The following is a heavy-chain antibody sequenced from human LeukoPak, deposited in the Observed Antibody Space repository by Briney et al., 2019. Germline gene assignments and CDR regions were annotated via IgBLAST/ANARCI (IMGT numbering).Heavy chain of an antibody. Sequence: ASVKVSCKASGYTFTGYYMHWVRQAPGQGLEWMGWINPNSGGTNYAQKFQGRVTMTRDTSISTAYMELSRLRSDDTAVFSCARAGHRRYYYDNGYDYWGQGTLVTVSS. CDR3: ARAGHRRYYYDNGYDY. V-gene: IGHV1-2*02. CDR1: GYTFTGYY. CDR2: INPNSGGT. D-gene: IGHD3-22*01. J-gene: IGHJ4*02.